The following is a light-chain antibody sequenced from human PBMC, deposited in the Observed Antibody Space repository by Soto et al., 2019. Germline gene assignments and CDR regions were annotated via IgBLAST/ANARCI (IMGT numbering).Light chain of an antibody. Sequence: EIVMTQSPATLSVSPGDGATLSCRASQSIDSNLAWYQQKPGQTPRLLIYGASTRPTGIPARFSGSGSGTEFTLTISRPQSEDFAVYYCQQYNDWPLTFGGGTKVEIK. J-gene: IGKJ4*01. CDR1: QSIDSN. CDR3: QQYNDWPLT. CDR2: GAS. V-gene: IGKV3D-15*01.